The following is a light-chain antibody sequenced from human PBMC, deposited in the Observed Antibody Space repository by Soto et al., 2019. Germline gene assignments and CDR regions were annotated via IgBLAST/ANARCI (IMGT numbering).Light chain of an antibody. CDR2: AAS. V-gene: IGKV1-8*01. Sequence: AIRVTQSPSSFSASTGDRVTITCRASQDISTYLAWYQQKPGTAPKLLIYAASTLQSGVPSRFSGRGSGTELTLTIRRVQSEDFATYRCQQYHTSPPSFGPGTKVEI. CDR3: QQYHTSPPS. CDR1: QDISTY. J-gene: IGKJ1*01.